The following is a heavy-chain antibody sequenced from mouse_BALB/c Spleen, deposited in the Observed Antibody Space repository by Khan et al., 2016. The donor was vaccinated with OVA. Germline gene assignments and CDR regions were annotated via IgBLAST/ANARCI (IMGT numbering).Heavy chain of an antibody. CDR3: ARLAYYYNSEGFAY. J-gene: IGHJ3*01. Sequence: VQLKQSGGDLVKTGGSLKLSCAASGFTFSTYGMSWVRQTPDKRLEWVATISSGGHYTYYIDSVKGRITISRDNAKNILYLQMTSLRSEDTAMYYCARLAYYYNSEGFAYWGQGTLVTVSA. V-gene: IGHV5-6*01. CDR1: GFTFSTYG. CDR2: ISSGGHYT. D-gene: IGHD1-1*02.